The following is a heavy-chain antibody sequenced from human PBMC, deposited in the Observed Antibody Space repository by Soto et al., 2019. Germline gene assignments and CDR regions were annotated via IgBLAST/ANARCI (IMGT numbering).Heavy chain of an antibody. Sequence: EVQLVESGGGLVKPGGSLRLSCAASGFTFSNAWMSWVRQAPGKGLEWVGRIKSKTDGGTTDYAAPGKGRFTISRDDSKNTLYLQMNSLKTEDTAVYYCTTDLYYDFWSGYYANWFDPWGQGTLVTVSS. V-gene: IGHV3-15*01. CDR1: GFTFSNAW. CDR2: IKSKTDGGTT. CDR3: TTDLYYDFWSGYYANWFDP. J-gene: IGHJ5*02. D-gene: IGHD3-3*01.